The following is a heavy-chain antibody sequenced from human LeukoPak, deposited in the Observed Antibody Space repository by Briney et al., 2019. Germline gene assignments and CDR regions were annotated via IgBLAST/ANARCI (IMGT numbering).Heavy chain of an antibody. Sequence: GASVKVSCKASGYTFKNYDINWVRQATGQGLEWMGWMNPNSGNTGFAQKFQDRVSMTRDTSINTAYMELTSLRSGDTAVYYCARGYCGGDCYRYVGYYYMDVWGKGTTVTVSS. D-gene: IGHD2-21*02. J-gene: IGHJ6*03. CDR2: MNPNSGNT. V-gene: IGHV1-8*02. CDR1: GYTFKNYD. CDR3: ARGYCGGDCYRYVGYYYMDV.